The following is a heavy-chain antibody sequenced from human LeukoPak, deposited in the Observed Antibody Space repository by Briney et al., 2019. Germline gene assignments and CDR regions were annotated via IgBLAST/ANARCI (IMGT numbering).Heavy chain of an antibody. Sequence: KPGGSLRLSCAASGFTFSDNHMSWIRQAPGKGLEWVSYISSSGSIKYYAGSVKGRFTISRVNAKNSLYLHMNSLRAEDTAVYYCARDFRRGEGYWGQGTLVTVSS. CDR3: ARDFRRGEGY. CDR2: ISSSGSIK. J-gene: IGHJ4*02. CDR1: GFTFSDNH. V-gene: IGHV3-11*04.